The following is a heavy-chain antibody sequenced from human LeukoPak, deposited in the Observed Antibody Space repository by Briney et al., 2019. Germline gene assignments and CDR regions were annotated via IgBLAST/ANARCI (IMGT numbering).Heavy chain of an antibody. CDR1: GFTFTNYW. CDR2: IYSGGST. D-gene: IGHD4-23*01. CDR3: ATDYGGNNY. Sequence: GGSLRLSCAASGFTFTNYWMSWVRQAPGKGLEWVSVIYSGGSTYYADSVKGRFTISRDNSKNTLYLQMNSLRAEDTAVYYCATDYGGNNYWGQGTLVTVSS. J-gene: IGHJ4*02. V-gene: IGHV3-53*01.